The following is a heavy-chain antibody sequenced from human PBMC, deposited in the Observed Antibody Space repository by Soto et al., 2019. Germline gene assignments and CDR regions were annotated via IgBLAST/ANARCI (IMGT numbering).Heavy chain of an antibody. CDR3: ASRYSSGRSPPSLDY. V-gene: IGHV1-3*01. CDR1: GYTFTSYA. D-gene: IGHD6-19*01. Sequence: GASVKVSCKASGYTFTSYAMHWVRQAPGQRLEWMGWINAGNGNTKYSQKFQGRVTITRDTSASTAYMELSSLRAEDTAVYYCASRYSSGRSPPSLDYWGQGTLVTVSS. CDR2: INAGNGNT. J-gene: IGHJ4*02.